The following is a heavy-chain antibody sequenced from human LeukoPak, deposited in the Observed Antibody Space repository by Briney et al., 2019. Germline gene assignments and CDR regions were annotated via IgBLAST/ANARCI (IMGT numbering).Heavy chain of an antibody. CDR2: ISNSGSTR. D-gene: IGHD3-3*02. V-gene: IGHV3-11*01. J-gene: IGHJ5*02. Sequence: PGGSLRLSCAASGFTFSDYYMSWIRQAPGKGLEWVSYISNSGSTRYYADSVKGRFTVSRDNAKNSLYLQMNSLRAEDTAVYYCAREAQLASLIVNWFDPWGQGTLVTVSS. CDR1: GFTFSDYY. CDR3: AREAQLASLIVNWFDP.